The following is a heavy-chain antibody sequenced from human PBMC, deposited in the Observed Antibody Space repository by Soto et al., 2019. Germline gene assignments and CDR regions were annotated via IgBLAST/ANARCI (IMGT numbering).Heavy chain of an antibody. CDR2: IYYSGST. J-gene: IGHJ6*02. CDR1: GGSVSSGSYY. Sequence: SETLSLTCTFSGGSVSSGSYYWSWIRQPPGKGLEWIGYIYYSGSTNYNPSLKSRVTISVDTSKNQFSLKLSSVTAADTAVYYCARDRFYYDSSGYYYYYYGMDVWGQGTTVTVSS. CDR3: ARDRFYYDSSGYYYYYYGMDV. V-gene: IGHV4-61*01. D-gene: IGHD3-22*01.